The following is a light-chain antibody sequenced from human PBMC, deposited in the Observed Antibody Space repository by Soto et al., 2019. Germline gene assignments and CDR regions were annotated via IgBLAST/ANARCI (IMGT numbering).Light chain of an antibody. V-gene: IGKV1-39*01. CDR2: ATS. J-gene: IGKJ4*01. Sequence: DLQMTQSPSFLSASVGDRVTITCRASQSISSYLNWYQQKAGKAPQLLIYATSSLQSGVPSRFSGSGSGTDFTLTISSLQPEDFATYYCQQSYSFGAGTKVDIK. CDR3: QQSYS. CDR1: QSISSY.